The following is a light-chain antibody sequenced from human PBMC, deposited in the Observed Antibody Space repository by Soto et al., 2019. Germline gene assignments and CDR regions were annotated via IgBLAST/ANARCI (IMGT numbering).Light chain of an antibody. J-gene: IGKJ1*01. CDR1: QAISVS. Sequence: IQMTQSPSTLSASVGDTVTISCRASQAISVSLAWYRQKPGKAPNLLIYDASTLQEGVPSRFSGSGSWTEFTLTVTRLQPDDFATYFCQQYEKYSTFGHGTKVDVK. CDR2: DAS. CDR3: QQYEKYST. V-gene: IGKV1-5*01.